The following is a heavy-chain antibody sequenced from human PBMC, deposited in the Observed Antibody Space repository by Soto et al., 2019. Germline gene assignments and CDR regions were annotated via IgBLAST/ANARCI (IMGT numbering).Heavy chain of an antibody. V-gene: IGHV3-72*01. J-gene: IGHJ1*01. D-gene: IGHD3-22*01. CDR2: IRKKGNSYTT. Sequence: EVQLVESGGGSVQPGGSLRLSCAASGFTFSDHYMDWVRQAPGKGLEWVGRIRKKGNSYTTENAASVRGRFTVSRDDVKNSVYLQMNSLKTEDTAMYYCVRVGQDSSTYSYTNWGQGTLVTVSS. CDR3: VRVGQDSSTYSYTN. CDR1: GFTFSDHY.